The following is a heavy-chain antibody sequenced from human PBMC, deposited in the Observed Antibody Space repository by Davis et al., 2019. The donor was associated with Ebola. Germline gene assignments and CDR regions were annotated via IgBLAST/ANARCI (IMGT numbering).Heavy chain of an antibody. CDR2: INPNSGGT. CDR3: AVPGIAAAGTPPGAQNYFDY. D-gene: IGHD6-13*01. J-gene: IGHJ4*02. V-gene: IGHV1-2*06. CDR1: GYTFTGYY. Sequence: ASVKVSCKASGYTFTGYYMHWVRQAPGQGLEWMGRINPNSGGTNYAQKFQGRVTMTRDTSISTAYMELSRLRSDDTAVYYCAVPGIAAAGTPPGAQNYFDYWGQGTLVTVSS.